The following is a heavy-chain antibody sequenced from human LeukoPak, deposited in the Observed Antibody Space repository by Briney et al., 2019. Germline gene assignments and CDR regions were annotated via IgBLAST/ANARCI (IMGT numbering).Heavy chain of an antibody. CDR2: INHSGST. D-gene: IGHD3-10*01. V-gene: IGHV4-34*01. CDR3: ARGRSINYYYYYMDV. CDR1: GGSFSGYY. Sequence: SKTLSLTCAVYGGSFSGYYWSWIRQPPGKGLEWIGEINHSGSTNYNPSLKSRVTISVDTSKNQFSLKLSSVTAADTAVYYCARGRSINYYYYYMDVWGKGTTVTVSS. J-gene: IGHJ6*03.